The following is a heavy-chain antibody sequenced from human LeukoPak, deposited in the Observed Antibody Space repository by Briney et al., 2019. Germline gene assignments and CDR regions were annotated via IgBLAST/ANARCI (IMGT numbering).Heavy chain of an antibody. D-gene: IGHD5-12*01. J-gene: IGHJ6*02. CDR3: ASPTKQDSVADQYRGSIRHYFGMAV. Sequence: VTETCMGSGCTFSRYDINGVGQAPGQEGEGVGWMNSKRGNKVSAQKFQGSVTIPRDTSISTPYIELSNLRSQDMDMYYCASPTKQDSVADQYRGSIRHYFGMAVWGQGTTVTVSS. V-gene: IGHV1-8*01. CDR1: GCTFSRYD. CDR2: MNSKRGNK.